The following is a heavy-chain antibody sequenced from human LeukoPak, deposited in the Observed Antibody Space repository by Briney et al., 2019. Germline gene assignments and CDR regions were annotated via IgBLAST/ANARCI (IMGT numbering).Heavy chain of an antibody. Sequence: SETLSLTCAVYGGSFSDYYWSWIRQPPGKGLEWIGEINHSGSTNYNPSLKSRVTISVDTSKNQFSLKLSSVTAADTAVYYCARRLRITIWKATSSNWFDPWGQGTLVTVSS. CDR3: ARRLRITIWKATSSNWFDP. D-gene: IGHD3-9*01. CDR1: GGSFSDYY. CDR2: INHSGST. V-gene: IGHV4-34*01. J-gene: IGHJ5*02.